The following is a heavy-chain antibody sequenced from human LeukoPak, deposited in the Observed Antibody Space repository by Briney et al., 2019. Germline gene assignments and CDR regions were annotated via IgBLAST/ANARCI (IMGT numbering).Heavy chain of an antibody. CDR1: GFTVSSNY. Sequence: GGSLRLSCAASGFTVSSNYMSWVRQAPGKGLEWVSVIYSGGSTYYADSVKGRFTISRDNSKNTLYLQMNSLRAEDTAVYYCTTIAAAVFSPLSRYFQHWGQGTLVTVSS. V-gene: IGHV3-53*05. J-gene: IGHJ1*01. CDR3: TTIAAAVFSPLSRYFQH. CDR2: IYSGGST. D-gene: IGHD6-13*01.